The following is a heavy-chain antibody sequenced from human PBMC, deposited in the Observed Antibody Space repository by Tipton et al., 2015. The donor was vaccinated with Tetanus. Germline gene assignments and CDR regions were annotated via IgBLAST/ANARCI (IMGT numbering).Heavy chain of an antibody. CDR1: GFIFSSYG. Sequence: SLRLSCAASGFIFSSYGIHWVRQAPGKGLEWLAVSWYDGTDKYYAESVKGRFTISRDNSKNTLYLQMNSLRAEDTAVYYCAREADCSGGSCFSGDFDNWGQGTQVTVSS. J-gene: IGHJ4*02. D-gene: IGHD2-15*01. CDR3: AREADCSGGSCFSGDFDN. V-gene: IGHV3-33*01. CDR2: SWYDGTDK.